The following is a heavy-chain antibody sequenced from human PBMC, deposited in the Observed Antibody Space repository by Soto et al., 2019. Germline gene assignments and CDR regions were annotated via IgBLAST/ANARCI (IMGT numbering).Heavy chain of an antibody. J-gene: IGHJ3*02. Sequence: GGSLRLSCTASGFTFGYYAMIWVRQAPGKGLEWVGFIRSKAYGGTTEYAASVKGRFTISRDDSKSIAYLQMNSLKTEDTAVYYCTRDQAQAYYYDSSGYDAFDIWGQGTMVTVSS. CDR3: TRDQAQAYYYDSSGYDAFDI. CDR1: GFTFGYYA. CDR2: IRSKAYGGTT. D-gene: IGHD3-22*01. V-gene: IGHV3-49*04.